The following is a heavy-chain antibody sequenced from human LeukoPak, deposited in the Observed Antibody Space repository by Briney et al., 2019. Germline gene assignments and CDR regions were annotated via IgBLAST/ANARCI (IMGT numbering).Heavy chain of an antibody. D-gene: IGHD1-26*01. CDR1: GDSISSSSSY. CDR2: MWFGATT. Sequence: SETLSLTCTVSGDSISSSSSYWGWIRQPPGKGLEWIGSMWFGATTSYDPSLKSRVTISVDPSKNQFSLKLSSVTAADTALYYCARGRRGSYFQDYWGQGTLVTVSS. V-gene: IGHV4-39*07. J-gene: IGHJ4*02. CDR3: ARGRRGSYFQDY.